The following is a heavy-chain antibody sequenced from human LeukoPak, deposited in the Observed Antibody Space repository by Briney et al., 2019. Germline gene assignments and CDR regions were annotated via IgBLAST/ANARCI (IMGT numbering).Heavy chain of an antibody. D-gene: IGHD3-10*01. J-gene: IGHJ6*02. CDR2: INHSGST. CDR3: ARGGSGSSYYYYYYGMDV. Sequence: SETLSLTCAVYGGSFSGYYWSWIRQPPGKGLEWIGEINHSGSTNYNPSLKSRVTISVDTSKNQFSLKLSSVTAADTAVYYCARGGSGSSYYYYYYGMDVWGQGTTVTVSS. V-gene: IGHV4-34*01. CDR1: GGSFSGYY.